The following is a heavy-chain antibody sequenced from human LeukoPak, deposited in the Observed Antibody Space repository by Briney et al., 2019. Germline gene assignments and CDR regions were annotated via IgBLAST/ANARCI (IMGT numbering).Heavy chain of an antibody. Sequence: SETLSLTCTVSGGSISSYYWSWIRQPPGKGLEWIGYIYYSGSTNYNPSLKSRVTISVDTSKNQFSLKLSSVTAADTAVYYCAILVVAANAYYSDYWGQGTLVTVSS. CDR3: AILVVAANAYYSDY. CDR1: GGSISSYY. D-gene: IGHD2-8*02. CDR2: IYYSGST. V-gene: IGHV4-59*08. J-gene: IGHJ4*02.